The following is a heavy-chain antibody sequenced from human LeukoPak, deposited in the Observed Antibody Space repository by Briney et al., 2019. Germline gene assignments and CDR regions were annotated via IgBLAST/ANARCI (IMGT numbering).Heavy chain of an antibody. CDR2: IYYSGST. J-gene: IGHJ4*02. CDR1: GGSISSYY. Sequence: SETLSLTCTGSGGSISSYYWSWIRQPPGKGLKWIGYIYYSGSTNYNPSLKSLVSISVDTSKNQFSLKLSSVTAADTAVYYCARDYGGQGYFDYWGQGTLVTVSS. CDR3: ARDYGGQGYFDY. V-gene: IGHV4-59*01. D-gene: IGHD4-23*01.